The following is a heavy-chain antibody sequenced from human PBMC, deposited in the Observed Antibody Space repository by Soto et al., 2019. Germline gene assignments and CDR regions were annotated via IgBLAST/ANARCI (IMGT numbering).Heavy chain of an antibody. CDR3: ARDLEYSSSWYYYYGLDV. CDR2: ISRSGSLN. D-gene: IGHD6-6*01. J-gene: IGHJ6*02. Sequence: GESLKISCAASGFSFSDYSMNWVRQAPGKGLEWLSYISRSGSLNYYADSVKGRFTISRDNAMNSLYLEMNSVRDEDTAMYYCARDLEYSSSWYYYYGLDVWGHGTTVTVSS. CDR1: GFSFSDYS. V-gene: IGHV3-48*02.